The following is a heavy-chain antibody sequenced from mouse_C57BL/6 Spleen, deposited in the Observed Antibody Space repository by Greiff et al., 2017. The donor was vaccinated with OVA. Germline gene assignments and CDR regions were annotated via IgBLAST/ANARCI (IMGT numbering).Heavy chain of an antibody. CDR1: GYTFTSFW. CDR2: INPSSGYT. D-gene: IGHD1-1*01. V-gene: IGHV1-7*01. Sequence: QVQLQQSGAELAKPGASVKLSCKASGYTFTSFWMPWVKQRPGQGLEWIGYINPSSGYTKYNQKFKDKATLIADKSSSTAYMQLSSLTYEDSAVYYCARSGSSYWYFDVWGTGTTVTVSS. J-gene: IGHJ1*03. CDR3: ARSGSSYWYFDV.